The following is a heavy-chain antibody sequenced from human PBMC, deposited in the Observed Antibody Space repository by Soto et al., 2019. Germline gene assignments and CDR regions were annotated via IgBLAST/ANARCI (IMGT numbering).Heavy chain of an antibody. V-gene: IGHV3-48*01. CDR3: AREDIVATIPFDY. Sequence: PGGSLRLSCAASGFTFSSYSMNWVRQAPGKGLEWVSYISSSSSSTIYYADSVKGRFTISRDNAKNSLYLQMNSLRAEDTAVYYCAREDIVATIPFDYWGQGTLVTVSS. D-gene: IGHD5-12*01. CDR1: GFTFSSYS. CDR2: ISSSSSSTI. J-gene: IGHJ4*02.